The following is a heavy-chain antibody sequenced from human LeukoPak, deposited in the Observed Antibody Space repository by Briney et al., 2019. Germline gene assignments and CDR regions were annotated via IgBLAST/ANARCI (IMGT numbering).Heavy chain of an antibody. CDR1: GGSFSGYY. Sequence: SETLSLTCAVYGGSFSGYYWSWIRQPPGKGLEWIGEINHSGSTNYNPSLKSRVTISVDTSKNQFSLKLSSVTAADTAVYYCARAGHKVATIRLRGANFDYWGQGTLVTVSS. D-gene: IGHD5-12*01. J-gene: IGHJ4*02. V-gene: IGHV4-34*01. CDR2: INHSGST. CDR3: ARAGHKVATIRLRGANFDY.